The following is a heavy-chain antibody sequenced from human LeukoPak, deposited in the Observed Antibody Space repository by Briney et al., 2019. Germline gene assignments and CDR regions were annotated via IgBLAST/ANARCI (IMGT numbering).Heavy chain of an antibody. V-gene: IGHV3-30*18. D-gene: IGHD6-19*01. CDR1: GFTFSSDS. J-gene: IGHJ4*02. CDR3: EKIEVEGSGWPGGDY. Sequence: GRSLRLSCAASGFTFSSDSMHWVRKAPGKGLEWVAVISYDGSNKYYADSVKSRFTISRDNSKNTLYLQMNSLRAEDPAVYYGEKIEVEGSGWPGGDYWGQGTLVTVSS. CDR2: ISYDGSNK.